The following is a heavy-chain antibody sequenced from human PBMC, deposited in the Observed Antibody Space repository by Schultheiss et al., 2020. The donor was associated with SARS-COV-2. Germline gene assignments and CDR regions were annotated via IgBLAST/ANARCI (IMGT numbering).Heavy chain of an antibody. CDR1: GGSISSGGYY. J-gene: IGHJ5*02. V-gene: IGHV4-61*02. CDR3: ARGITIFGVVTIANWFDP. D-gene: IGHD3-3*01. CDR2: IYTSGST. Sequence: SETLSLTCTVSGGSISSGGYYWSWIRQPAGKGLEWIGRIYTSGSTNYNPSLKSRVTISVDTSKNQFSLKLSSVTAADTAVYYCARGITIFGVVTIANWFDPWGQGTLVTVSS.